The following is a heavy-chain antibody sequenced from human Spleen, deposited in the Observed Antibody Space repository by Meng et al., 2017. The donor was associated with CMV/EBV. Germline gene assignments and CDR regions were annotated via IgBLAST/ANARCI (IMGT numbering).Heavy chain of an antibody. CDR3: PRGRGDNWYYYGMDV. J-gene: IGHJ6*02. CDR2: ISSSGSTI. D-gene: IGHD1-1*01. V-gene: IGHV3-11*04. Sequence: GESLKISCAASGFTFSDYYMSWIRQAPGKGLEWVSYISSSGSTIYYADSVKGRFTISRDNAEKSLYLQMNGLRAEDTAVYYCPRGRGDNWYYYGMDVWGRGTTVTVSS. CDR1: GFTFSDYY.